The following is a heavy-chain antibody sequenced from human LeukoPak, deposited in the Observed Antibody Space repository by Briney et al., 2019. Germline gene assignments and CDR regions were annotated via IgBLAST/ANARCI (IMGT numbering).Heavy chain of an antibody. CDR2: ISYTGGA. CDR3: ARVYDTSGYYADF. Sequence: PSETLSFTCSVSGVSISSADYYWSWVRQPPGKGLEWIGYISYTGGAYYSPSLKSRLTISVDTSKNQFSLRLTSVTAADTAVYYCARVYDTSGYYADFWGQGSLVTVSS. CDR1: GVSISSADYY. J-gene: IGHJ4*02. D-gene: IGHD3-22*01. V-gene: IGHV4-30-4*08.